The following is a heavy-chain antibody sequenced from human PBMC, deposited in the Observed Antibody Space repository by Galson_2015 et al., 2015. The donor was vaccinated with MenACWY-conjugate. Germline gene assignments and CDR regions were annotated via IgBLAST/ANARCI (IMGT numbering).Heavy chain of an antibody. J-gene: IGHJ4*02. CDR3: ARQTNSCHDF. CDR2: VRSQSRNYET. Sequence: SLRLSCADSGFNFGGSHMHWVRQPPGKGLEWVGHVRSQSRNYETAYGASVMGRFTIFRDDSRNTTYLQTNNLKVEDTAVYYCARQTNSCHDFWGQGTLVTVSS. V-gene: IGHV3-73*01. D-gene: IGHD2-2*01. CDR1: GFNFGGSH.